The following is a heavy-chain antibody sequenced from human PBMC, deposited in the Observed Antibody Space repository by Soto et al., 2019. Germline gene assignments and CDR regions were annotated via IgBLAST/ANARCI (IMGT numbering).Heavy chain of an antibody. CDR1: GFTFTS. D-gene: IGHD6-19*01. V-gene: IGHV3-30*18. J-gene: IGHJ6*02. CDR3: TKDGVAGYGMDV. Sequence: PGGSLRLSCAVSGFTFTSMHWVRQAPGKGLEWVAIISYDGNNKYYLDSVKGRFTISRDNSKNTLYLQMNSLRAEDTAVYYCTKDGVAGYGMDVWGQGTTVTV. CDR2: ISYDGNNK.